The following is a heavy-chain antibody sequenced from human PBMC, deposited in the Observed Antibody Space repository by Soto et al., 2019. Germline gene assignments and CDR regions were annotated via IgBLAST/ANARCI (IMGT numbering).Heavy chain of an antibody. CDR3: ARDVSSTGNDALDI. CDR2: INPNSGGT. D-gene: IGHD1-1*01. CDR1: GYTFTGYY. Sequence: ASVKVSCKASGYTFTGYYMHWVRQAPGQGLEWMGWINPNSGGTNYAQKFQGWVTMTRDTSISTAYMELSRLRSDDTAVYYCARDVSSTGNDALDIWGQGTMVTVSS. J-gene: IGHJ3*02. V-gene: IGHV1-2*04.